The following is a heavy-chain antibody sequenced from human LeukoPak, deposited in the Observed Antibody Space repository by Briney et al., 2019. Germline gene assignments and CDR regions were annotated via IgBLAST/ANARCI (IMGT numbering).Heavy chain of an antibody. CDR3: TRRVVPGVNFDY. CDR1: GFTFSSYA. J-gene: IGHJ4*02. V-gene: IGHV3-73*01. CDR2: IRGKADRYAT. D-gene: IGHD2-8*01. Sequence: GGSLRLSCAASGFTFSSYAMHWVRQASGKGLEWVGRIRGKADRYATAYAASVKGRFTISRDDSKNTAYLQMNSLKTEDTAVYYCTRRVVPGVNFDYWGQGTLVTVSS.